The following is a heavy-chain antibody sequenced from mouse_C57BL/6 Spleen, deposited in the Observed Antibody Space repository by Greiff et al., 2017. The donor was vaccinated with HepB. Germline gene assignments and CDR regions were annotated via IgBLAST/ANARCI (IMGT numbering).Heavy chain of an antibody. J-gene: IGHJ3*01. D-gene: IGHD2-3*01. CDR3: ARWGAGDGYPFAY. V-gene: IGHV1-55*01. CDR2: IYPGSGST. CDR1: GYTFTSYW. Sequence: QVQLQQPGAELVKPGASVKMSCKASGYTFTSYWITWVKQRPGQGLEWIGDIYPGSGSTNYNEKFKSKATLTVDTSSSTAYMQLSSLTSEDSAVYYCARWGAGDGYPFAYWGQGTLVTVSA.